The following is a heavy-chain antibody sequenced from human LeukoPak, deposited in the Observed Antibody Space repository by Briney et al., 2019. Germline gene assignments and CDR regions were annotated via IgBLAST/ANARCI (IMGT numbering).Heavy chain of an antibody. J-gene: IGHJ4*02. CDR3: AKDLGGRYYDYFDY. V-gene: IGHV3-9*01. D-gene: IGHD1-26*01. CDR1: GSTFDDYP. Sequence: GRSLRLSCAASGSTFDDYPMHWIRQAPGKGPEWVSGISSNSRSIGYADSVKGRFTISRDNAKNSLYLQMNSLRAEDTALYYCAKDLGGRYYDYFDYWGQGTLVTVSS. CDR2: ISSNSRSI.